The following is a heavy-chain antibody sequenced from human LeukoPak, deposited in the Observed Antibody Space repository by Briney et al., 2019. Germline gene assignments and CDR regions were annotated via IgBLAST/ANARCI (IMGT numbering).Heavy chain of an antibody. CDR3: ARVGGQWLGWFDP. Sequence: SETLSLTCTVSDDSISSSSYYWSWIRQPPGKGLEWIGYIYYSGSTNYNPSLKSRVTISVDTSKNQFSLKLSSVTAADTAVYYCARVGGQWLGWFDPWGQGTLVTVSS. CDR1: DDSISSSSYY. V-gene: IGHV4-61*01. J-gene: IGHJ5*02. CDR2: IYYSGST. D-gene: IGHD6-19*01.